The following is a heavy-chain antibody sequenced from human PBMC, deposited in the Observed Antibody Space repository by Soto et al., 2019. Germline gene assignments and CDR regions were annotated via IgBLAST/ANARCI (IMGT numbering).Heavy chain of an antibody. D-gene: IGHD3-9*01. CDR2: ISAHNGNT. CDR1: VYTFTSYG. CDR3: ARALTPTDY. J-gene: IGHJ4*02. Sequence: QVQLVQSGAEVKKPGASVKVSCKASVYTFTSYGISWVRQAPGQGLEWMGWISAHNGNTIYAQKLHGRVTMTPDTSTSPAYMELRSLRSDDTAVYSCARALTPTDYWGQGTLVTVSS. V-gene: IGHV1-18*01.